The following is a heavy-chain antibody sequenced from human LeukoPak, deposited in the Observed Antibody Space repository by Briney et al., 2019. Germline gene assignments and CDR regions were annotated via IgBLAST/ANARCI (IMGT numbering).Heavy chain of an antibody. Sequence: ASVKVSCKASGYTFTGYYMHWVRQAPGQGLEWMGWINPNSGGTNYAQKFQGRVTMTRDTSISTAYMEMSRLRSDDTAVYYCARTYDINSGRSSFDYWGQGTLVTVSS. CDR1: GYTFTGYY. CDR3: ARTYDINSGRSSFDY. V-gene: IGHV1-2*02. D-gene: IGHD3-9*01. CDR2: INPNSGGT. J-gene: IGHJ4*02.